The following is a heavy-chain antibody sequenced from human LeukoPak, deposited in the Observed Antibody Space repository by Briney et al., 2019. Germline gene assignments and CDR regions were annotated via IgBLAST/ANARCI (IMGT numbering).Heavy chain of an antibody. Sequence: SETLSLTCTASGGSISSYYWSWIRQPPGKGLEWIGTIYYSGSTYYNPSLKSRVTISVDTSNNQFSLKLSSVTAADTAVYYCAGSSSWYYFDSWGQGTLVTVSP. CDR1: GGSISSYY. D-gene: IGHD6-13*01. V-gene: IGHV4-59*04. CDR3: AGSSSWYYFDS. CDR2: IYYSGST. J-gene: IGHJ4*02.